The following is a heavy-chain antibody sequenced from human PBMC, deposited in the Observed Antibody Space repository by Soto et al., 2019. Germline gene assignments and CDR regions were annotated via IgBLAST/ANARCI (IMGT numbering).Heavy chain of an antibody. J-gene: IGHJ4*02. D-gene: IGHD1-26*01. CDR1: GFTFSSYG. Sequence: PVGSLRLSCAGSGFTFSSYGIHWVRQAPGKRLEWVALISYDGGNEKYTESVKDRFTISRDDSHNVAYLQMSSLRTEDTAMYYCAKDRYSGTYPTDFDYWGQGSLVTVSS. V-gene: IGHV3-30*18. CDR2: ISYDGGNE. CDR3: AKDRYSGTYPTDFDY.